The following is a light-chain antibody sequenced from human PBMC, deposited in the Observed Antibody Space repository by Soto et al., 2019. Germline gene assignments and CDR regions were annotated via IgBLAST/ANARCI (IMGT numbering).Light chain of an antibody. CDR3: KQYKNYSPLT. Sequence: DIQMTQSPATLSASVGDRVTITCRASQSIGRWLAWYQQRPGKAPKLLIYQASSLEGGVPSRFNGSGSGTEFTLTFSSLQPDDFATYYGKQYKNYSPLTFGGGTRVDTK. J-gene: IGKJ4*01. V-gene: IGKV1-5*03. CDR2: QAS. CDR1: QSIGRW.